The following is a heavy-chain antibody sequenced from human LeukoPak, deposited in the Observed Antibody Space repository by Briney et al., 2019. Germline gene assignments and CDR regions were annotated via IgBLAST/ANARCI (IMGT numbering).Heavy chain of an antibody. CDR1: GGTFSSYA. CDR2: IIPIFGTA. V-gene: IGHV1-69*05. J-gene: IGHJ4*02. CDR3: ARVPLSGYYDSSGYMSY. Sequence: SVKVSSKASGGTFSSYAISWVRQAPGQGLEWIGRIIPIFGTANYAQKFQGRVTITTDESTSTAYMELSSLRSEDTAVYYCARVPLSGYYDSSGYMSYWGQGTLVTVSS. D-gene: IGHD3-22*01.